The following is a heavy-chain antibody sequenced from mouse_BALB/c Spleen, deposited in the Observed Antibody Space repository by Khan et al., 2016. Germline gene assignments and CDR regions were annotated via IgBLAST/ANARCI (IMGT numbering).Heavy chain of an antibody. CDR1: GFTFSDAW. CDR2: IRSEANNHAI. CDR3: IALDNDAVDY. J-gene: IGHJ4*01. Sequence: EVKLEVSGGGLVQPGGSMKLSCAATGFTFSDAWMDWVRQSREKGLERVVEIRSEANNHAIYYAESVKWRLAISGDDSKSSVYLQMNSLRAEDICIYYYIALDNDAVDYWGQGTSVTVSS. V-gene: IGHV6-6*01.